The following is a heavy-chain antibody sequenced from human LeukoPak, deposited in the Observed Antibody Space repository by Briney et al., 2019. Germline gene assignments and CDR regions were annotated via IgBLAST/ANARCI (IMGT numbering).Heavy chain of an antibody. CDR3: ARRLGAGGIYRPYWYFDL. J-gene: IGHJ2*01. V-gene: IGHV3-21*04. CDR1: GFTFSTYS. Sequence: GGSLRLSCAASGFTFSTYSMNWVRQAPGKGLEWVSSISSGSGYIYYADSVKGRFTISRDNAKNSLYLQMNSLKASDTAMYYCARRLGAGGIYRPYWYFDLWGRGTLVTVSS. D-gene: IGHD3-16*02. CDR2: ISSGSGYI.